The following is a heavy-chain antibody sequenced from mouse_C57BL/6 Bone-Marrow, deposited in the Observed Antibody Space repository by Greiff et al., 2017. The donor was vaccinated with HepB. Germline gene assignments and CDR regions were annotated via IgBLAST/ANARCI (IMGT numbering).Heavy chain of an antibody. CDR3: ARKKGNYYSNPAWFAY. J-gene: IGHJ3*01. Sequence: QLQQSGAELMKPGASVKLSCKATGYTFTGYWIEWVTQRPGHGLEWIGEILPGSGSTNYNEKFKGKATFTADTSSNTAYMQLSSLTTEDSAIYYCARKKGNYYSNPAWFAYWGQGTLVTVSA. D-gene: IGHD2-5*01. CDR2: ILPGSGST. CDR1: GYTFTGYW. V-gene: IGHV1-9*01.